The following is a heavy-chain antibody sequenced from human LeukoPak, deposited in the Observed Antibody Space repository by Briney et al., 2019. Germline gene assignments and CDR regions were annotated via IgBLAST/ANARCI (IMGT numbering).Heavy chain of an antibody. CDR1: GFTFSGYS. CDR2: ITRSGSHK. Sequence: GGSLRLSCAASGFTFSGYSMNWVRQAPGKGLEWVSSITRSGSHKYYADSVEGRFTVSRDNTKNSLYLQMNSLRAEDTAVYYCVRACGGDCYLGDYWGQGTLVTASS. V-gene: IGHV3-21*01. CDR3: VRACGGDCYLGDY. J-gene: IGHJ4*02. D-gene: IGHD2-21*02.